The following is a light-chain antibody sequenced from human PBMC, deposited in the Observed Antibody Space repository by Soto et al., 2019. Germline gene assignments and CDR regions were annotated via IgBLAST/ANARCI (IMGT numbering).Light chain of an antibody. CDR1: QSVYNN. J-gene: IGKJ1*01. CDR3: QQYNKWPLT. CDR2: DAS. Sequence: EIVVTQSPSTLSVSPGARATLSCRASQSVYNNLAWYQQKPGQAPRLLIYDASNRATGIPARFSGSGSGTDFTLTISSLQSEDFTVYYCQQYNKWPLTFGQGTKVDIK. V-gene: IGKV3D-15*01.